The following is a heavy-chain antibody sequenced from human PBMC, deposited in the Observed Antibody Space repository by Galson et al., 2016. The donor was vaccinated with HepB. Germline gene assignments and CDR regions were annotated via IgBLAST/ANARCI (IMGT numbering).Heavy chain of an antibody. Sequence: SLRLSCAASGFTFSGYAMSWVRQAPGKGLQWVSAISGRGDRTYYADSVKGRFTISRDNAENSVYLQMNSLGLEDTAVYYCAKDCPYCGGDFLDAFDIWGQGTTVIVSS. D-gene: IGHD2-21*02. CDR3: AKDCPYCGGDFLDAFDI. CDR1: GFTFSGYA. J-gene: IGHJ3*02. CDR2: ISGRGDRT. V-gene: IGHV3-23*01.